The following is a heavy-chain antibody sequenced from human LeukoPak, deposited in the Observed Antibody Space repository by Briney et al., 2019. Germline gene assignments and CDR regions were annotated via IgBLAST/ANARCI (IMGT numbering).Heavy chain of an antibody. CDR1: RFTFSSSA. J-gene: IGHJ6*02. Sequence: GRSLRLSCAASRFTFSSSAMHWVRQAPGKGLEWVAVISYDGSNKYYADSVKGRFTISRDNSKNTLYLQMNSLRAEDTAVYYCARGYSGYDIPWEMGYYYGMDVWGQGTTVTVSS. CDR3: ARGYSGYDIPWEMGYYYGMDV. D-gene: IGHD5-12*01. V-gene: IGHV3-30-3*01. CDR2: ISYDGSNK.